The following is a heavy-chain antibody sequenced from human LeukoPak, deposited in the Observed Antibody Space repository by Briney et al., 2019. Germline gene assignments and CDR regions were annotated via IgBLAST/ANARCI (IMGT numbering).Heavy chain of an antibody. Sequence: PGGSLRLSCAASGFTFSSYSMNWVRQAPGKGLEWVSSISSSSSYIYYADSVKGRFTISRDNAKNSLYLQMNSLRAEDTAVYYCARDLCSSTSCPMGYWGQGTLVTVSS. CDR3: ARDLCSSTSCPMGY. CDR1: GFTFSSYS. CDR2: ISSSSSYI. D-gene: IGHD2-2*01. J-gene: IGHJ4*02. V-gene: IGHV3-21*01.